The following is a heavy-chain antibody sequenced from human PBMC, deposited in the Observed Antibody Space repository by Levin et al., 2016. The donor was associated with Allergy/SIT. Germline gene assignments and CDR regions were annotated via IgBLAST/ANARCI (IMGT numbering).Heavy chain of an antibody. CDR1: GGSISSSSYY. CDR2: IYYSGST. Sequence: SETLSLTCTVSGGSISSSSYYWGWIRQPPGKGLEWIGSIYYSGSTYYNPSLKSRVTLSLGPSTNHFSLKMSSVTAADTAVYYCARGGQRLLDGDGAEMDVWGQGTTVTVSS. CDR3: ARGGQRLLDGDGAEMDV. V-gene: IGHV4-39*02. D-gene: IGHD6-25*01. J-gene: IGHJ6*02.